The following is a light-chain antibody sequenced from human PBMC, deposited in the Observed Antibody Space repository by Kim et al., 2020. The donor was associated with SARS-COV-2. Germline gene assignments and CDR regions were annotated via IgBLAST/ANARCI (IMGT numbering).Light chain of an antibody. CDR1: SSDVGSYNR. Sequence: QSALTQPPSVSGSPGQSVTISCTGTSSDVGSYNRVSWYQQPPGTAPKLMIYEVSNRPSGVPDRFSGSKSGNTASLTISGLQAEDEADYYCSSYTSSSTVVFVGGTQLTVL. CDR2: EVS. J-gene: IGLJ2*01. CDR3: SSYTSSSTVV. V-gene: IGLV2-18*02.